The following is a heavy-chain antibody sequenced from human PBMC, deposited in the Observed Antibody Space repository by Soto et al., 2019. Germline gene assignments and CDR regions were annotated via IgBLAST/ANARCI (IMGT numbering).Heavy chain of an antibody. Sequence: EVQLVESGGGLVQPGGSLRLSCAASGFTFSNYWMHWVRQAPGKGLVWDSRINSDGSSTNYADSVKGRFTISRDNAKNTLYLQMNSLRAEDTAVYYCARGWEWLATPWGQGTLVTVSS. V-gene: IGHV3-74*01. J-gene: IGHJ5*02. CDR3: ARGWEWLATP. CDR1: GFTFSNYW. D-gene: IGHD6-19*01. CDR2: INSDGSST.